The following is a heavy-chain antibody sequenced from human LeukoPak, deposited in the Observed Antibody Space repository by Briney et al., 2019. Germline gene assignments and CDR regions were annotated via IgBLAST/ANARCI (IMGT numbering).Heavy chain of an antibody. Sequence: GGSLRLSCAASGFTFSSYGMHWVRQAPGKGLEWVAVISYDGSNKYYADSVKGRFTISRDNSKNTLYLQMNSLRAEDTAVYYCARALVAGTFDYWGQGTLVTVSS. CDR3: ARALVAGTFDY. J-gene: IGHJ4*02. V-gene: IGHV3-30*03. CDR2: ISYDGSNK. CDR1: GFTFSSYG. D-gene: IGHD6-19*01.